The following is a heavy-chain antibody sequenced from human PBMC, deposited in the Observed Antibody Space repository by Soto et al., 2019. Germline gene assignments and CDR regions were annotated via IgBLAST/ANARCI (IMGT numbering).Heavy chain of an antibody. V-gene: IGHV3-30-3*01. CDR2: ISYDGSNK. CDR3: ARDISSSSWVGFDY. D-gene: IGHD6-13*01. J-gene: IGHJ4*02. Sequence: GGSLRLSCAASGFTFSSYAMHWVRQAPGKGLEWVAVISYDGSNKYYADSVKGRFTISRDNSKNTLYLQMNSLRAEDTAVYYCARDISSSSWVGFDYWGQGTLVTVSS. CDR1: GFTFSSYA.